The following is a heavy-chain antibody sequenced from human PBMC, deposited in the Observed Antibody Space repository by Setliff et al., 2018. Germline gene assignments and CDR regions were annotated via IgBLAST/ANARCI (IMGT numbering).Heavy chain of an antibody. CDR3: ARGPRLDYESPAYRRRFDP. CDR2: INHRGTT. Sequence: SETLSLTCAVYGGSFSGYYWNWIRQAPGKGLEWIGEINHRGTTNYTPSLKGRVTISVDTSKNHFSLKLSSVAAADTAGYFCARGPRLDYESPAYRRRFDPWGQGTAVTVSS. CDR1: GGSFSGYY. V-gene: IGHV4-34*01. D-gene: IGHD3-22*01. J-gene: IGHJ5*02.